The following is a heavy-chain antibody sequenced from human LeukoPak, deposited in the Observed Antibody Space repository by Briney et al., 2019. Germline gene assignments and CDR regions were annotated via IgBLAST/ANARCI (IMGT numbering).Heavy chain of an antibody. CDR1: GGSISSYY. CDR2: IYTSGST. Sequence: SETLSLTCTVSGGSISSYYWSWIRQPAGKGLEWIGRIYTSGSTNYNPSLKSRVTTSVDTSKNQFSLKLSSVTAADTAVYYCARDPADCSSTSCDYWGQGTLVTVSS. J-gene: IGHJ4*02. CDR3: ARDPADCSSTSCDY. D-gene: IGHD2-2*01. V-gene: IGHV4-4*07.